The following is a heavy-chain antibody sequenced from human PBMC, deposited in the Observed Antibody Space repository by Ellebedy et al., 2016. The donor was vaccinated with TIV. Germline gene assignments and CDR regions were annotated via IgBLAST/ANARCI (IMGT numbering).Heavy chain of an antibody. CDR1: GYSFTSYW. D-gene: IGHD5-18*01. CDR2: IYPGDSDT. V-gene: IGHV5-51*01. CDR3: ARPAVDTARVPYYFDY. Sequence: GESLKISCKGSGYSFTSYWIGWVRQMPGQGLEWMGIIYPGDSDTRYSPSFQGQIPISADKSISTAYLQWSSMKASDTAMYYCARPAVDTARVPYYFDYWGQGTLVTVSS. J-gene: IGHJ4*02.